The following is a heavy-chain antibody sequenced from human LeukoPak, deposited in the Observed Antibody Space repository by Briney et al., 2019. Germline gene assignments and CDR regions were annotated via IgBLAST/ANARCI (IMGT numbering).Heavy chain of an antibody. CDR1: GFTFSSYS. J-gene: IGHJ6*03. CDR2: ISGSGGST. Sequence: GGSLRLSCAASGFTFSSYSMNWVRQAPGKGLEWVSGISGSGGSTYYADPVKGRFTISRDNSKNTLYLQMNSLRAEDTAVYYCAKNSGHLGYYYMDVLCKGTTVTVSS. V-gene: IGHV3-23*01. CDR3: AKNSGHLGYYYMDV.